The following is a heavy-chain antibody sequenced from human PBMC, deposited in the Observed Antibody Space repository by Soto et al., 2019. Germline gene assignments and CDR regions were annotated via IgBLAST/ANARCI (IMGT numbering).Heavy chain of an antibody. Sequence: QLQLQESGPGLVKPSETLSLTCTVSGGSISSSSYYWGWIRQPPGKGLEWIGSIYYSGSTYYNPSLKSRVTISVDPSKNQFSLKLSSVTAADTAVYYCARILLWFGELLFPDYWGQGTLVTVSS. CDR3: ARILLWFGELLFPDY. CDR1: GGSISSSSYY. D-gene: IGHD3-10*01. CDR2: IYYSGST. J-gene: IGHJ4*02. V-gene: IGHV4-39*01.